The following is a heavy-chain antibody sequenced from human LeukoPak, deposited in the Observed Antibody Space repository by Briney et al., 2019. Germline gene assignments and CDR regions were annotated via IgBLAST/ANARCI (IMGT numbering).Heavy chain of an antibody. J-gene: IGHJ4*02. Sequence: ASVKVSCKASGGTFSSYAISWVRQAPGQGLEWMGGIIPIFGTANYAQKFQGRVTITADESTSTAYMELSSLRSEDTAVYYCARAGPEYYYGSGSYVDWGQGTLVTVSS. D-gene: IGHD3-10*01. CDR3: ARAGPEYYYGSGSYVD. CDR2: IIPIFGTA. V-gene: IGHV1-69*13. CDR1: GGTFSSYA.